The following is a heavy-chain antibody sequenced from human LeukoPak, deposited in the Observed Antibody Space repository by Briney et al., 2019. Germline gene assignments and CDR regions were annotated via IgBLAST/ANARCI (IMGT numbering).Heavy chain of an antibody. D-gene: IGHD6-13*01. CDR2: INPSGGST. CDR3: ARDRQQLDAFDY. Sequence: ASVKVSCKASGYTFTGYYMHWVRQAPGQGLEWMGIINPSGGSTSYAQKFQGRVTMTRDTSTSTVYMELSSLRSEDTAVYYCARDRQQLDAFDYWGQGTLVTVSS. V-gene: IGHV1-46*01. J-gene: IGHJ4*02. CDR1: GYTFTGYY.